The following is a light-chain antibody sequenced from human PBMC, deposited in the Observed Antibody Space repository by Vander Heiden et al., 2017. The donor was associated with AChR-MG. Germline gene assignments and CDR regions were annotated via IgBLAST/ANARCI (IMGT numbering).Light chain of an antibody. Sequence: IQMTQSPSSLSASVGDRATISCRASQGVGNDLGSYQQKPGEAPKLLIYAACSLQSGVPSRFSGSGSGSDFTLSISSLQPEEFATYYCLQDYDDPRTFGQGTKLQIK. J-gene: IGKJ2*01. CDR2: AAC. V-gene: IGKV1-6*01. CDR3: LQDYDDPRT. CDR1: QGVGND.